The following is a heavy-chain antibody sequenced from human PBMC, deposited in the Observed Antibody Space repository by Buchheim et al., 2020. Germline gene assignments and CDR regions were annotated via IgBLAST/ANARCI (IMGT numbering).Heavy chain of an antibody. J-gene: IGHJ6*02. Sequence: QVQLVESGGGVVQPGRSLRLSCAASGFTFSSYAMHWVRQAPGKGLEWVAVISYDGSNKYYADSVKGRFTISRDNSKNTLYLQMNSLRAEDTAVYYCARDLVVDYYGSGSWGMDVWGQGTT. D-gene: IGHD3-10*01. CDR2: ISYDGSNK. CDR1: GFTFSSYA. CDR3: ARDLVVDYYGSGSWGMDV. V-gene: IGHV3-30-3*01.